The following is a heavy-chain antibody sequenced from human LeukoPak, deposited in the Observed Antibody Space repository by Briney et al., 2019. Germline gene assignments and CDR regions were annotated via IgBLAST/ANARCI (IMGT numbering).Heavy chain of an antibody. CDR2: IYYSGST. V-gene: IGHV4-59*12. Sequence: PSETLSLTCTVSGGSISGSYWNWIRQPPGKGLEWIGYIYYSGSTNYNPSLKSRVTISVDTSKNQFSLKLSSVTAADTAVYYCASEAPQGSIDYWGQGTLVTVSS. J-gene: IGHJ4*02. CDR1: GGSISGSY. CDR3: ASEAPQGSIDY.